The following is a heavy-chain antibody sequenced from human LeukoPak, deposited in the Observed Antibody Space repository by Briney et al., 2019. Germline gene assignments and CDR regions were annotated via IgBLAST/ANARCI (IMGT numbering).Heavy chain of an antibody. CDR3: ASGFSYGKVDY. D-gene: IGHD5-18*01. J-gene: IGHJ4*01. CDR1: GFTVSSNY. CDR2: IYSGGRI. V-gene: IGHV3-66*01. Sequence: PGGSLRLSCAASGFTVSSNYMSWVRQAPGKGLEWVSLIYSGGRIFYADSVKGRFIISTDNSKNTLYLQMNSLRAEDTAVYYCASGFSYGKVDYWGHGTIVTVSS.